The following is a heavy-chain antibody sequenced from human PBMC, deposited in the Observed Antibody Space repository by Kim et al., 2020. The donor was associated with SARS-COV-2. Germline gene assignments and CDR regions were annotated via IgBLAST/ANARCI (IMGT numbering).Heavy chain of an antibody. V-gene: IGHV3-48*03. Sequence: GGSLRLSCAASGFTFSSYEMNWVRQAPGKGLEWVSYISSSGTTLYYGDSVKGRFTISRDNAKNSLYLQMNSLRAEDTAVYYCVRETLEMDVWGQGTTVTVSS. CDR2: ISSSGTTL. CDR1: GFTFSSYE. CDR3: VRETLEMDV. D-gene: IGHD3-16*01. J-gene: IGHJ6*02.